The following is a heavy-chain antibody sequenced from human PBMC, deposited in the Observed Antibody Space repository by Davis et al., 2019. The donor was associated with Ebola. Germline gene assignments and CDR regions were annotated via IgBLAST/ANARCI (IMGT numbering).Heavy chain of an antibody. CDR3: ARVVIGMELLTIDAFDI. J-gene: IGHJ3*02. D-gene: IGHD3-16*02. CDR1: GGSISSGDYY. Sequence: SETLSLTCTVSGGSISSGDYYWSWIRQPPGKGLEWIGYIYYSGSTYYNPSLKSRVTISVDTSKNQFSLKLSSVTAADTAVYYCARVVIGMELLTIDAFDIWGQGTMVTVFS. V-gene: IGHV4-30-4*01. CDR2: IYYSGST.